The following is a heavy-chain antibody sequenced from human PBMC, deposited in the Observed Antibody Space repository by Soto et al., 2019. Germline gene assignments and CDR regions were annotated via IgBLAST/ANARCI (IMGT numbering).Heavy chain of an antibody. J-gene: IGHJ4*02. Sequence: QVQLQESGPGLVKPSGTLSLTCAVSAGSISRSNWWSWVRQPRGKGLEWIGEIYHSGSTNYNPSLKSRVTISVDKAQNQFSLELSSVTAADTAVYYCAGDYYDSSGFYYWGQGTLVTVSS. V-gene: IGHV4-4*02. D-gene: IGHD3-22*01. CDR1: AGSISRSNW. CDR3: AGDYYDSSGFYY. CDR2: IYHSGST.